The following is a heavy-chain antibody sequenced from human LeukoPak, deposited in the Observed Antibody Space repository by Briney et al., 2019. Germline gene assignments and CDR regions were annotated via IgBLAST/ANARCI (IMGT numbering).Heavy chain of an antibody. CDR2: IYHSGST. CDR3: ARASKQWLVRDYYYGMDV. D-gene: IGHD6-19*01. J-gene: IGHJ6*02. Sequence: SETLSLTCAVSGGSISSSNWWSWVRQPPGKGLEWIGEIYHSGSTNYDPSLKSRVTLSVDKSKNQFSLKLSSVTAADTAVYYCARASKQWLVRDYYYGMDVWGQGTTVTVSS. V-gene: IGHV4-4*02. CDR1: GGSISSSNW.